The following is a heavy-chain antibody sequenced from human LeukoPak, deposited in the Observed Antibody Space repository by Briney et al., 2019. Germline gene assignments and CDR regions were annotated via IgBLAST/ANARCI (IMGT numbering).Heavy chain of an antibody. J-gene: IGHJ3*02. D-gene: IGHD3-22*01. CDR2: IYYSGST. CDR1: GGSISSYY. V-gene: IGHV4-59*01. Sequence: SETLSLTCTVSGGSISSYYWSWIRQPPGKGLEWIGYIYYSGSTNYNPSLKSRVTISVDTSKNQFSLKLTSVTAADTAVYYCARLNDRADAFDIWGQGTMVTVSS. CDR3: ARLNDRADAFDI.